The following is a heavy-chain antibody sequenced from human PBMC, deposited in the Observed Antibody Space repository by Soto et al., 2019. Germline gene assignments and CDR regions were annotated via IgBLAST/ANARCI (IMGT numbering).Heavy chain of an antibody. CDR3: ARRDSGSCLVD. D-gene: IGHD1-26*01. CDR2: ISFDGISK. CDR1: GFTLTSYS. V-gene: IGHV3-30-3*01. J-gene: IGHJ4*02. Sequence: QVQLVESGGGVVQPGRSLRLSCVASGFTLTSYSMHWVRQIPGKGLEWVAVISFDGISKYYVDSVKGRFTISRDTSKNTLYLQMNSLRAEDTAVYYCARRDSGSCLVDWGQGTLVTVSS.